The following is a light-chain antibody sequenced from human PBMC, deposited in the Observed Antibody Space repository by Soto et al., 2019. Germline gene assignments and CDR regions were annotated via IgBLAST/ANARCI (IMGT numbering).Light chain of an antibody. J-gene: IGKJ1*01. Sequence: DIQLTQSPSTLSASVGDRVIITCRASQSPSAWLAWDQQKPGKAPKLLIYKASTLQSGVPSRFSGSGSGTEFTLTISSLQPDDFAPYYGQQYKNYAWTIGQGNKVEIK. CDR2: KAS. CDR3: QQYKNYAWT. V-gene: IGKV1-5*03. CDR1: QSPSAW.